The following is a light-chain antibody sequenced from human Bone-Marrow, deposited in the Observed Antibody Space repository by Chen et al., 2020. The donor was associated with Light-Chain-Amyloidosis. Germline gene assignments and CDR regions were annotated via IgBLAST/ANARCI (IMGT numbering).Light chain of an antibody. Sequence: QSALAQPASVSGCPGQSITISCTGTTGDIDAYNYVSWYQHHPGRAPKLILYEVSIRPSGVSNRFSGSKSGNTASLTISGLQADDEADYYCNSYSNSNSPYVFGTGTTVTVL. J-gene: IGLJ1*01. CDR3: NSYSNSNSPYV. V-gene: IGLV2-14*01. CDR1: TGDIDAYNY. CDR2: EVS.